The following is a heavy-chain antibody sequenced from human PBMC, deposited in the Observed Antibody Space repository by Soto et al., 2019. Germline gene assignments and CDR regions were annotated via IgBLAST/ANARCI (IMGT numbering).Heavy chain of an antibody. CDR2: IYYSGNT. D-gene: IGHD2-15*01. J-gene: IGHJ4*02. Sequence: TLSLTCTVSGDSINSGGSYWSWIRQHPGKGLEWIGYIYYSGNTYYNPSLKSRVIISVDTSKNQFSLNLSSVTAADTAVYYCARAGAATISDYWGQGTLVTVSS. CDR3: ARAGAATISDY. V-gene: IGHV4-31*03. CDR1: GDSINSGGSY.